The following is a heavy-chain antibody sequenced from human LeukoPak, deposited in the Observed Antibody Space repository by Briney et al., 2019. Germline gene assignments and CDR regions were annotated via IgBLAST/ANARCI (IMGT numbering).Heavy chain of an antibody. CDR1: GYTLTELS. CDR2: FDPEDGET. Sequence: ASLKVSCKVSGYTLTELSMHWVRQAPGKRLEWMGGFDPEDGETIYAQKFQGRVTMTEDTSTDTAYMELSSLRSEDTAVYYCATAMIDAFDIWGQGTMVTVSS. D-gene: IGHD2-2*01. CDR3: ATAMIDAFDI. J-gene: IGHJ3*02. V-gene: IGHV1-24*01.